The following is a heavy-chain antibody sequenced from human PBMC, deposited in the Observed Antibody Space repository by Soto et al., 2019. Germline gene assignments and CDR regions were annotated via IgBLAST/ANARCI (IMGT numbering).Heavy chain of an antibody. CDR1: GYTFTGYY. D-gene: IGHD2-2*01. V-gene: IGHV1-2*04. CDR2: INPNSGGT. Sequence: QVQLVQSGAEVKKPGASVKVSCKASGYTFTGYYMHWVRQAPGQGLEWMGWINPNSGGTNYAQKFQGWVTMTRDTSISTAYMELSRLRSDDTAVYYCARRGCSSTSCPWGDYYYGMDVWGQGTTVTVSS. CDR3: ARRGCSSTSCPWGDYYYGMDV. J-gene: IGHJ6*02.